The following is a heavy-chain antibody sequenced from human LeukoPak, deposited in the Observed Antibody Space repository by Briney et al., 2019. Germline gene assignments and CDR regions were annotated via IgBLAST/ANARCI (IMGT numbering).Heavy chain of an antibody. D-gene: IGHD1-1*01. CDR3: AKSRSGSANWALRIFDN. V-gene: IGHV3-23*01. CDR1: GFASGSEA. Sequence: GGSLRLSCAVSGFASGSEAMSWVRQSPARGLEWVASISPGGGTTYYADYVKGRFTISRDNSKNSLFVQMNSLRAEDTAVYFCAKSRSGSANWALRIFDNWGQGTLVTVSS. J-gene: IGHJ4*02. CDR2: ISPGGGTT.